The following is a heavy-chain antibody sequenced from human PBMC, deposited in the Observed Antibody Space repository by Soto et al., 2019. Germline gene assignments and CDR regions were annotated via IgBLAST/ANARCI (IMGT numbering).Heavy chain of an antibody. CDR1: GGTFSSYA. J-gene: IGHJ6*02. CDR2: IIPIFGTA. Sequence: VKVSCKASGGTFSSYAISWVRQAPGRGLEWMGGIIPIFGTANYAQKFQGRVTITADESTSTAYMELSSLRSEDTAVYYCARDCGGDRYYYGMDVWGQGTTVTVSS. V-gene: IGHV1-69*01. CDR3: ARDCGGDRYYYGMDV. D-gene: IGHD2-21*02.